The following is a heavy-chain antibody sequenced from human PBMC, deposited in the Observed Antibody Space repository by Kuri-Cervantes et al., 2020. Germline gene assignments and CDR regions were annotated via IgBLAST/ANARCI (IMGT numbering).Heavy chain of an antibody. CDR1: GFTFSSYA. D-gene: IGHD3-10*01. CDR2: ISLDGSKK. J-gene: IGHJ4*02. CDR3: AREGFGSWGGYYFDY. V-gene: IGHV3-33*08. Sequence: GESLKISCAASGFTFSSYAMSWVRQAPGKGLEWVAVISLDGSKKYSAESMKGRFTISRDNSKDTLYLQMNSLRVEDTALYYCAREGFGSWGGYYFDYWGQGTLVTVSS.